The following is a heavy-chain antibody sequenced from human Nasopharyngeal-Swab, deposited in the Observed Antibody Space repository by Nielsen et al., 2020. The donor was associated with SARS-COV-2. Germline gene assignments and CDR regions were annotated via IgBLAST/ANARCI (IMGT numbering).Heavy chain of an antibody. CDR2: ISWNSGSI. CDR3: ARDLAAAGTGGLDY. CDR1: GFTFDYYA. D-gene: IGHD6-13*01. Sequence: SLKISCAASGFTFDYYAMHWVRQAPGKGLEWVSGISWNSGSIGYADSVKGRFTISRDNSKNTLYLQMNSLRAEDTAVYYCARDLAAAGTGGLDYWGQGTLVTVSS. V-gene: IGHV3-9*01. J-gene: IGHJ4*02.